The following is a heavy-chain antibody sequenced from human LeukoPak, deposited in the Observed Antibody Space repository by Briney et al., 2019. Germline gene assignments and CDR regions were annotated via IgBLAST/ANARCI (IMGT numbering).Heavy chain of an antibody. CDR3: ARDSGTTGEVKFDP. CDR2: VDSSGNT. V-gene: IGHV4-4*07. J-gene: IGHJ5*02. Sequence: SETLSLTCSVSVVSMNGYYWSWLRQSAGNRLEWIGHVDSSGNTNYNPSLESRVTMSVDASKKQFSLKLTSVTAADTAVYYCARDSGTTGEVKFDPWGQGTLVTVSS. D-gene: IGHD3-10*01. CDR1: VVSMNGYY.